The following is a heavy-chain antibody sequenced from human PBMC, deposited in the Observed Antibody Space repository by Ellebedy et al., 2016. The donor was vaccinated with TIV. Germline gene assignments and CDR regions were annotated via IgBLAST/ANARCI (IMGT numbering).Heavy chain of an antibody. D-gene: IGHD5/OR15-5a*01. CDR2: IIPIIDMP. Sequence: SVKVSCXASGYTFTSYGISWVRQAPGQGPEWMGKIIPIIDMPNYAQKFQGRVTITADKSTSTAYMELSSLRFEDTAVYYCARVDRYDDFDIWGQGTMVTVSS. V-gene: IGHV1-69*04. CDR3: ARVDRYDDFDI. J-gene: IGHJ3*02. CDR1: GYTFTSYG.